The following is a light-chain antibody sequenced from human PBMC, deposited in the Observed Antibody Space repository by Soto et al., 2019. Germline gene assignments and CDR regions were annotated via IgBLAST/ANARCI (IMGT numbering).Light chain of an antibody. V-gene: IGLV4-69*01. CDR1: SGHSSYA. CDR3: HTWGIGPNV. J-gene: IGLJ3*02. Sequence: QLVLTQLPSASASLGASVKLTCTLSSGHSSYAITWHQQEAGKGPRYLMKVNSDGSHNKGDGIPDRFSGSSSGAERSLIISSLQSDDEAVYYCHTWGIGPNVFGGGTKLTVL. CDR2: VNSDGSH.